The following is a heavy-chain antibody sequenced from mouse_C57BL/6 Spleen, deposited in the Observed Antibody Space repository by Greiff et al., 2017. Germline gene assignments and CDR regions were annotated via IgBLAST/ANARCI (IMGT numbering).Heavy chain of an antibody. CDR2: IDPSDSYT. D-gene: IGHD2-5*01. CDR3: ARSGDYSNFFAD. J-gene: IGHJ3*01. CDR1: GYTFTSSW. V-gene: IGHV1-50*01. Sequence: QVQLQQPGAELVKPGASVKLSCKASGYTFTSSWMQWVKQRPGQGLEWIGEIDPSDSYTNYNQKFKGKATLTVDTSSSTAYMQLSSLTSEDSAVYYCARSGDYSNFFADWGQGTLVTVSA.